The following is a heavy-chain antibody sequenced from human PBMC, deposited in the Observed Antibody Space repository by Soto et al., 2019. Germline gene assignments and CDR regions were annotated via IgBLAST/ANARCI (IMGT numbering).Heavy chain of an antibody. Sequence: GSTHYNPSLKSRVTISVDTSKNQFSLKLSSVTAADTAVYYCARDGTTDAFDIWGQGTMVTVSS. CDR2: GST. J-gene: IGHJ3*02. D-gene: IGHD1-7*01. CDR3: ARDGTTDAFDI. V-gene: IGHV4-31*02.